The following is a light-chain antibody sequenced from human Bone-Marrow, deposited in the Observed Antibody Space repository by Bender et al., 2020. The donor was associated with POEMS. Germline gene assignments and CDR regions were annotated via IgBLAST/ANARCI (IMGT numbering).Light chain of an antibody. CDR1: NIGRKS. CDR2: YDF. CDR3: QVWDSIGDRYV. Sequence: SYVLSQPPSVSVAPGKTATITCGGNNIGRKSVFWYQQKPGQAPRLIVYYDFERPSGIPERFSGSNSGNTATLTINRVEVGDEADYYCQVWDSIGDRYVFGTGTKVTVL. J-gene: IGLJ1*01. V-gene: IGLV3-21*03.